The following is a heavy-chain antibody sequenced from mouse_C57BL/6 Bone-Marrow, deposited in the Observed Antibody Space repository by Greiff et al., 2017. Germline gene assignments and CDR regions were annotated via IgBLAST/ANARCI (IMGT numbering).Heavy chain of an antibody. CDR2: ISDGGSYT. CDR1: GFTFSSYA. J-gene: IGHJ2*01. Sequence: EVKLVESGGGLVKPGGSLKLSCAASGFTFSSYAMSWVRQTPEKRLEWVATISDGGSYTYYPDNVKGRFTISRDNAKNNLYLQMSHLKSEDTAMYYCARVWSKAVYFDYWGQGTTLTVSS. V-gene: IGHV5-4*03. D-gene: IGHD2-10*02. CDR3: ARVWSKAVYFDY.